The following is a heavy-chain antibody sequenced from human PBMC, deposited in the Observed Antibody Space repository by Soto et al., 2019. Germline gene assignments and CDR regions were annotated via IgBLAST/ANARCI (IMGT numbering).Heavy chain of an antibody. J-gene: IGHJ6*02. CDR1: GGTFSSYA. CDR3: AREPGIAAAGTAYYYGMDV. CDR2: IIPIFGTA. V-gene: IGHV1-69*06. Sequence: QVQLVQSGAEVKKPGSSVKVSCKASGGTFSSYAISWVRQAPGQGLEWMGGIIPIFGTANYAQKVQGRVTITADKPTSTAYMELSRLRPEDTAVYYCAREPGIAAAGTAYYYGMDVWGQGTTVTVSS. D-gene: IGHD6-13*01.